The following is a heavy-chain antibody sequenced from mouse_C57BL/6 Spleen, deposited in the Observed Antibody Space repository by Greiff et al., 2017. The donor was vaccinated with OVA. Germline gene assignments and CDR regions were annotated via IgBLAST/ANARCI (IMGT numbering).Heavy chain of an antibody. J-gene: IGHJ1*03. V-gene: IGHV5-9-1*02. CDR2: ISSGGDYI. CDR1: GFTFSSYA. CDR3: TRDGGTTVVAHWYFDV. Sequence: EVKLMESGEGLVKPGGSLKLSCAASGFTFSSYAMSWVRQTPEKRLEWVAYISSGGDYIYYADTVKGRFTISRDNARNTLYLQMSSLKSEDTAMYYCTRDGGTTVVAHWYFDVWGTGTTVTVSS. D-gene: IGHD1-1*01.